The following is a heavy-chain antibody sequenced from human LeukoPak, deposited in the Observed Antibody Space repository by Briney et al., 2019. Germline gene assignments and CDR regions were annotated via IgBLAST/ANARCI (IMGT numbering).Heavy chain of an antibody. J-gene: IGHJ4*02. V-gene: IGHV7-4-1*02. CDR3: ARVAEYSSGWYDPLDY. CDR2: INTNTGNP. D-gene: IGHD6-19*01. CDR1: GYTFTNYG. Sequence: AASVKVSCKASGYTFTNYGIGWVRQAPGQGLEWMGWINTNTGNPTYAQGFTGRCVFSLDTSVSTAYLQISSLKAEDTAVYSCARVAEYSSGWYDPLDYWGQGTLVTVSS.